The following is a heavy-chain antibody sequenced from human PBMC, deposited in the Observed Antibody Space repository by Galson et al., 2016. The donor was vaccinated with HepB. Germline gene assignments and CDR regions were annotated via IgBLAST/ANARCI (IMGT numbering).Heavy chain of an antibody. J-gene: IGHJ6*02. CDR2: IIPFFGIA. CDR1: GGTLSTYG. V-gene: IGHV1-69*13. D-gene: IGHD2-8*01. CDR3: ASDCSTNRCFSGVWGGRPEEHYYYSMDV. Sequence: SVKVSCKASGGTLSTYGVSWVRQAPGQGLEWMGGIIPFFGIADYARKFQGRVTITADESTSTAYMELSSLKSEDAAVYYCASDCSTNRCFSGVWGGRPEEHYYYSMDVWGQGTTVTVSS.